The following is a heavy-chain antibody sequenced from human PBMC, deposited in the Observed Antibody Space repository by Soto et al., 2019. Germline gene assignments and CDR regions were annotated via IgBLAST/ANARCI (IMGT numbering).Heavy chain of an antibody. Sequence: ASVKVSCKASGYTFTSYYMHWVRQAPGQGLEWMGIINPSGGSTSYAQKFQGRVTMTRDTSTSTVYMELSSLRPEDTAVYYCARDKKAVAGPSLENSIDYWGQGTLVTVSS. D-gene: IGHD6-19*01. CDR1: GYTFTSYY. J-gene: IGHJ4*02. CDR3: ARDKKAVAGPSLENSIDY. V-gene: IGHV1-46*01. CDR2: INPSGGST.